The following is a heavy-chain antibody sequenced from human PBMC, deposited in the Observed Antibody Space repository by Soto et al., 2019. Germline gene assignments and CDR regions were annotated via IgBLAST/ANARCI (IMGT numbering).Heavy chain of an antibody. D-gene: IGHD2-8*01. CDR3: AKVYCTNGVCYEGFDY. CDR1: GFTFSSYG. CDR2: ISNDGSNK. Sequence: GGSLRLSCAPSGFTFSSYGMHLVRQAPGKGLEWVAVISNDGSNKYYADSVKGRFTISRDNSKNTLYLQMNSLRAEDTAVYYCAKVYCTNGVCYEGFDYWGQGTLVTVSS. J-gene: IGHJ4*02. V-gene: IGHV3-30*18.